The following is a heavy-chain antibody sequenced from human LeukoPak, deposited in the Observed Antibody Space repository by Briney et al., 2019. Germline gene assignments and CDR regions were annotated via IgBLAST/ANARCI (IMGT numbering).Heavy chain of an antibody. CDR1: GGSISSYY. Sequence: PSETLSLTCTVSGGSISSYYWSWIRQPPGKGLEWIGYIYYSGSTNYNPSLKSRVTISVDTSKNQFSLKLSSVTAADTAVYYCARAYSYGLDYWGQGTLVTVSS. V-gene: IGHV4-59*01. D-gene: IGHD5-18*01. CDR2: IYYSGST. CDR3: ARAYSYGLDY. J-gene: IGHJ4*02.